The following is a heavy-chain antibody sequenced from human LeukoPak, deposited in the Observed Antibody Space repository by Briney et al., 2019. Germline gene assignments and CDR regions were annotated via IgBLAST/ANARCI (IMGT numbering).Heavy chain of an antibody. V-gene: IGHV4-34*01. D-gene: IGHD5-18*01. CDR1: GGSFSGYY. J-gene: IGHJ2*01. CDR3: ARQRYSYGRRSWNWYFDL. CDR2: INHSGST. Sequence: SETLSLTCDVYGGSFSGYYWSWIRQPPGKGLEWIGEINHSGSTNYNPSLKSRVTISVDTSKNQFSLKLSSVTAADTAVYYCARQRYSYGRRSWNWYFDLWGRGTLVTVSS.